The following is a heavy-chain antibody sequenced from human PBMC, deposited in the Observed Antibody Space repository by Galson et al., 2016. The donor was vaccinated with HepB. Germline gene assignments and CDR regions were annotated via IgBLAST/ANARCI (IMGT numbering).Heavy chain of an antibody. V-gene: IGHV3-30*04. CDR3: VRDLIKVVGTTGPRMFQY. CDR1: GFTFKNYA. J-gene: IGHJ4*02. Sequence: SLRLSCAASGFTFKNYAMHWVRQAPDKGLEWVAAISFDGSSHFVESVKGRFTVSRDNSKNTVSLQMNGLTVDDTAVYYCVRDLIKVVGTTGPRMFQYWGQGTLVTVSS. CDR2: ISFDGSS. D-gene: IGHD1-26*01.